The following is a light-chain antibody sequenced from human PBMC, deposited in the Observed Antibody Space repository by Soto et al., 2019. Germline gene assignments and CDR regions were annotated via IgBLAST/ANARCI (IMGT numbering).Light chain of an antibody. CDR3: QQSFSTPLS. CDR2: AAS. J-gene: IGKJ4*01. CDR1: QSVNKY. V-gene: IGKV1-39*01. Sequence: DIQMTQSPSSLSASVGDRVTISCRASQSVNKYLNWYQQKPGNVPTLLIYAASTLQGGVPSRFNGSGFGTDFTVTISNLQPEDFATYYCQQSFSTPLSFGGGTKVRIK.